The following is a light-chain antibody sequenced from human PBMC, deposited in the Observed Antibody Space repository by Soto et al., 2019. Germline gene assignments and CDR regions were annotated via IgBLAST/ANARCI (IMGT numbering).Light chain of an antibody. CDR3: ASWDDTSKGYV. V-gene: IGLV1-44*01. CDR2: RNN. CDR1: RSNIGTNT. J-gene: IGLJ1*01. Sequence: QAVVTQPPSVSGTPGQTITISCSGSRSNIGTNTVTWYQHLPGTAPKLLIYRNNQRPSGVPERFSGSKSGTSASLAISGLQSEDEADYYCASWDDTSKGYVFGTATKLTVL.